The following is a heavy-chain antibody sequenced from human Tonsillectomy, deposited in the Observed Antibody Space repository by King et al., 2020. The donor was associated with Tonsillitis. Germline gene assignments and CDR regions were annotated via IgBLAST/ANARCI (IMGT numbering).Heavy chain of an antibody. CDR3: ATTYSSSYYFDY. Sequence: VQLVESGGGLVQPGGSLRLSCVASGVTFNDYYMSWIRQAPGKGREWLSYISSSSRYTNYANSVKCRFTISRDNAKNSLYLQMNSLRAEDTAVYYCATTYSSSYYFDYWGQGTLVTVSS. V-gene: IGHV3-11*05. D-gene: IGHD6-6*01. CDR2: ISSSSRYT. CDR1: GVTFNDYY. J-gene: IGHJ4*02.